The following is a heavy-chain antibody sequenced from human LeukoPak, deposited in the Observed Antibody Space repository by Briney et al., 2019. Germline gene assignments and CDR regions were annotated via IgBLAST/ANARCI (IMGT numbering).Heavy chain of an antibody. CDR3: AKQVYSGYDFDY. CDR1: GFTFSSYG. CDR2: ISYDGSNK. D-gene: IGHD5-12*01. V-gene: IGHV3-30*18. J-gene: IGHJ4*02. Sequence: GGSLRLSCAASGFTFSSYGMHWVRQAPGKGLEWVAVISYDGSNKYYADSVKSRFTISRDNSKNTLYLQMNSLRAEDTAVYYCAKQVYSGYDFDYWGQGTLVTVSS.